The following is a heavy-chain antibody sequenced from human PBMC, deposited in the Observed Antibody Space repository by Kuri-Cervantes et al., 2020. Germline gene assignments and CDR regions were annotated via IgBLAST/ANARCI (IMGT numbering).Heavy chain of an antibody. CDR2: MNPNGGNT. D-gene: IGHD3-22*01. CDR3: ARGHYYDSSGYYLTPIYRAFDI. CDR1: GGTFSSYA. J-gene: IGHJ3*02. V-gene: IGHV1-8*02. Sequence: ASVKVSCKVSGGTFSSYASSGVRQAPGQGLEWMGWMNPNGGNTGYAKKFQGRVTMTRNTSISTAYMELSSLRSEDTAVYYCARGHYYDSSGYYLTPIYRAFDIWGQGTMVTVSS.